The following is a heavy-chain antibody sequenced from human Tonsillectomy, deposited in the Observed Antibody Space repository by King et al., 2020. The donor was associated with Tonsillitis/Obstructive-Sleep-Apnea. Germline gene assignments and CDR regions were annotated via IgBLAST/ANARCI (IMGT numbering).Heavy chain of an antibody. J-gene: IGHJ4*02. CDR1: GGTFSSYA. CDR2: IIPILGIA. CDR3: AGSWNLGDGGGFDY. Sequence: QVQLVESGAEVKKPGSSVKVSCKASGGTFSSYAISWVRQAPGQGLEWMGGIIPILGIANYAQKFQGRVTITAEKATSTTYMELSSLRSEDTAVYYCAGSWNLGDGGGFDYGGQGTLVTVSS. V-gene: IGHV1-69*10. D-gene: IGHD3-10*01.